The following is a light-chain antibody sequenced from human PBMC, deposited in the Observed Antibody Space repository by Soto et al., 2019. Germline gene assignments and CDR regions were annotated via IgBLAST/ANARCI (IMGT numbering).Light chain of an antibody. V-gene: IGLV2-11*01. CDR1: SGDVGRYNY. CDR3: CSYAGDLYV. Sequence: QSVLAQPRSVSGSPGQSVTISCTGTSGDVGRYNYVSWYQQLPGKAPKPLLYDVAKRPSGVPDRFSDSKSGSAASLIISGLQADDEADYFCCSYAGDLYVFGSGTKVT. CDR2: DVA. J-gene: IGLJ1*01.